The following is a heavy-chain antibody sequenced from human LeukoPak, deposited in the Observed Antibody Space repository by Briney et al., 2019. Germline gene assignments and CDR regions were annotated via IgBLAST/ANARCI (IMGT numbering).Heavy chain of an antibody. CDR3: ARGSRGIAAAGTHQPTYFDL. D-gene: IGHD6-13*01. J-gene: IGHJ2*01. Sequence: PSETLSLTCAVYGGSFSGYYWSWIRQPPGKGLEWIGEINHSGSTNYNPSLKSRVTISVDTSKNQFSLKLSSVTAADTAVYYCARGSRGIAAAGTHQPTYFDLWGRGTLVTVSS. CDR2: INHSGST. V-gene: IGHV4-34*01. CDR1: GGSFSGYY.